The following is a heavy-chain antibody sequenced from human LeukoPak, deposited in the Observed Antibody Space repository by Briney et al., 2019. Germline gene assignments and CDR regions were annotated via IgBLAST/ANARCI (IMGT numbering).Heavy chain of an antibody. CDR3: ARIGTYYYYYMDV. J-gene: IGHJ6*03. CDR1: GYSFTNYW. D-gene: IGHD1-7*01. V-gene: IGHV5-51*01. Sequence: PGESLKISCKGSGYSFTNYWVAWVRQMPGKGLEWMGIIYPGDSDTRYSPSFQGQVTISADKSISTAYLQWSGLKASDTAMYYCARIGTYYYYYMDVWGKGTTVTVSS. CDR2: IYPGDSDT.